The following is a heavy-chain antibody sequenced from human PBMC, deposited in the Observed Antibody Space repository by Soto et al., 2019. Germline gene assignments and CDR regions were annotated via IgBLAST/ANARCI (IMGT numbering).Heavy chain of an antibody. Sequence: PSQTLSLPCAISGDSVSSNSAAWNWIRQSPSRGLEWLGMTYYRSKWYNEYAVSVKSRIIVKPDTSKNQFSLQLSSVTPEDTAVYYCARASRYFDYWGQGTLVTVSS. J-gene: IGHJ4*02. CDR3: ARASRYFDY. CDR2: TYYRSKWYN. V-gene: IGHV6-1*01. D-gene: IGHD6-6*01. CDR1: GDSVSSNSAA.